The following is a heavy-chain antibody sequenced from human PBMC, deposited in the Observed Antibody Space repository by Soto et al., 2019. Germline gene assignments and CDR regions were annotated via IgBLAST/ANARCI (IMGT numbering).Heavy chain of an antibody. CDR1: GYTFTSYY. CDR3: AREPGVFWSGYYDWFDP. Sequence: ASVKVSCKASGYTFTSYYMHWVRQAPGQGLEWMGIINPSGGSTGYAQKFQGRVTMTRDTSTSTVYMELSSLRSEDTAVYYCAREPGVFWSGYYDWFDPWGQGTLVTVSS. CDR2: INPSGGST. J-gene: IGHJ5*02. D-gene: IGHD3-3*01. V-gene: IGHV1-46*03.